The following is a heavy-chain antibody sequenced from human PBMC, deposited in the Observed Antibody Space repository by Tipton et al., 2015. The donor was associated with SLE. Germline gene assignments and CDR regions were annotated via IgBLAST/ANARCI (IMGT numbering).Heavy chain of an antibody. Sequence: TLSLTCTVSGGSISGSDYYWGWIRQPPGKGLEWIATIYHTGTTYYNPSLKSRVTISVDTSKNQIYLKLTSVTAADTALYYCGRVTGGWLEEYWGQGTLVTVSS. CDR3: GRVTGGWLEEY. CDR1: GGSISGSDYY. V-gene: IGHV4-39*07. D-gene: IGHD2-15*01. J-gene: IGHJ4*02. CDR2: IYHTGTT.